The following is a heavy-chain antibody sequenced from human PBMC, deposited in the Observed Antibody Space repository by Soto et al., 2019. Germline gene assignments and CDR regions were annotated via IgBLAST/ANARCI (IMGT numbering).Heavy chain of an antibody. CDR1: GFTFSSYW. CDR2: IKQDGSEK. Sequence: GGSLRLSCAASGFTFSSYWMSWVRQAPGKGLEWVANIKQDGSEKYYVDSVKGRFTISRDNAKNSLYLQMNSLRAEDTAVYYCARVDFAQSWFLFDYWGQGTLVTVSS. V-gene: IGHV3-7*01. D-gene: IGHD6-13*01. CDR3: ARVDFAQSWFLFDY. J-gene: IGHJ4*02.